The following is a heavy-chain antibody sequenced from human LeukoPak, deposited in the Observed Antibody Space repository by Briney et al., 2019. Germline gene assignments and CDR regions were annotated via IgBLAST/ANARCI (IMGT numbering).Heavy chain of an antibody. CDR1: GYTFTSYG. D-gene: IGHD3-22*01. V-gene: IGHV1-18*01. CDR2: ISAYNGNT. J-gene: IGHJ4*02. CDR3: AASPDDYDSSGYVDY. Sequence: EASVKVSCKASGYTFTSYGISWVRQDPGQGLEWMGWISAYNGNTNYAQKLQGRVTMTTDTSTSTAYMELRSLRSDDTAVYYCAASPDDYDSSGYVDYWGQGTLVTVSS.